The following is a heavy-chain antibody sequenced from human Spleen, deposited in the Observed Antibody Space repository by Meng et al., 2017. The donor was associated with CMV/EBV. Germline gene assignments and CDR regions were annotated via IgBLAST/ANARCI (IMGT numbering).Heavy chain of an antibody. CDR3: ARGARWFGP. J-gene: IGHJ5*02. Sequence: GESLKISCAASGFTFSSYAMHWVRQAPGKGLEWVAAIYDDESSTFYADSVKGRFTISRDKPKNTLYLQMNSLTAEDTAVYYCARGARWFGPWGQGTLVTVSS. CDR1: GFTFSSYA. CDR2: IYDDESST. V-gene: IGHV3-30-3*01.